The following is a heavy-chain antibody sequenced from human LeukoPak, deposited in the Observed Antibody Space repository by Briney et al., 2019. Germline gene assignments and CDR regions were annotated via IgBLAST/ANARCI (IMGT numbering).Heavy chain of an antibody. CDR1: GFTFSDYY. D-gene: IGHD6-19*01. CDR2: IISTGGTI. J-gene: IGHJ3*02. CDR3: AGYSSGWFGAFHI. Sequence: GGSLRLSCAASGFTFSDYYMSWIRQAPGKGLEWLSYIISTGGTIYYADSVKGRFTISRDNAKNSLYLQMNSLRAEGTAVYYCAGYSSGWFGAFHIWGQGTMVTVSS. V-gene: IGHV3-11*04.